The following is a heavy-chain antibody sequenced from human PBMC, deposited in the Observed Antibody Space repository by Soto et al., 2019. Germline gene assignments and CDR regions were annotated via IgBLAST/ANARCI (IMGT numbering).Heavy chain of an antibody. CDR3: ARGHDILTGKVGGMDV. Sequence: QVQLQESGPGLVKPSQTLSLTCTVSGGSISSGDYYWSWIRQPPGKGLEWIGYIYYSGSTYYNPYLKSRVTISVDTSKNQFSLKLSSVTAADTAVYYCARGHDILTGKVGGMDVWGQGTTVTVSS. V-gene: IGHV4-30-4*01. D-gene: IGHD3-9*01. CDR1: GGSISSGDYY. CDR2: IYYSGST. J-gene: IGHJ6*02.